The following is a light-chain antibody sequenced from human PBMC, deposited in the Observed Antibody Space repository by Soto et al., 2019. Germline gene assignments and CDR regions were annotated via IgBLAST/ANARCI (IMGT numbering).Light chain of an antibody. CDR3: QQYHNWPVT. CDR1: QSVITR. Sequence: EIVMTQSPATLSVSPGERVTLSCRASQSVITRLAWYQHKPGQSPRLLISGASNGATGIPPRFSASGSGTDFTLTVNSLQSEDIAVYYCQQYHNWPVTFGGGTKVDIK. CDR2: GAS. J-gene: IGKJ4*01. V-gene: IGKV3-15*01.